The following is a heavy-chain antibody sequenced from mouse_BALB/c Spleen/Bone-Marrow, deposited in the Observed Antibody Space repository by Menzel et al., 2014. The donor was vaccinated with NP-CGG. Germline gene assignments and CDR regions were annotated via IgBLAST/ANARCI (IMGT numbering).Heavy chain of an antibody. V-gene: IGHV1-9*01. CDR1: GYTFSSYW. Sequence: QVQLQQSGAELMKPGASVKISCKATGYTFSSYWIEWVKQRPGHGLEWIGEILPGSGSTNYNEKFKGKATFTADTSSNXAYMQLSSLTSEASAVYYGARGGVRGGYWYFDVWGAGTTVTVSS. CDR3: ARGGVRGGYWYFDV. CDR2: ILPGSGST. J-gene: IGHJ1*01.